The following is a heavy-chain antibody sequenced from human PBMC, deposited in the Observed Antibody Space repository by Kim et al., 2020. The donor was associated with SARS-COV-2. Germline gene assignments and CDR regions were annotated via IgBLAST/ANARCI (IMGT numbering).Heavy chain of an antibody. CDR2: VYYSGST. CDR3: ARLQYHDVRGAHWYFDL. J-gene: IGHJ2*01. V-gene: IGHV4-39*01. Sequence: SETLSLTYTVSGGSISSLSYYWGWIRQPPGKVLEWIGNVYYSGSTYYNPSLKSRVTISVDTSENQFSLKLSSVTAADTAVYYCARLQYHDVRGAHWYFDL. D-gene: IGHD3-3*01. CDR1: GGSISSLSYY.